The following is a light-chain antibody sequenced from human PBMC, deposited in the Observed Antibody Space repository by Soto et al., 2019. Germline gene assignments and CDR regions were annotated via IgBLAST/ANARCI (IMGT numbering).Light chain of an antibody. V-gene: IGKV3-15*01. CDR1: QSIDSD. J-gene: IGKJ1*01. Sequence: EIMMTQSPANVSVFPGERATLSCRASQSIDSDLAWYQQKPGQVPRLLIYGASSRATGIPARFSGSGSGTEFTLTISSLQSDDFEVYYCQQYNHWRTFGQGTKVEIK. CDR2: GAS. CDR3: QQYNHWRT.